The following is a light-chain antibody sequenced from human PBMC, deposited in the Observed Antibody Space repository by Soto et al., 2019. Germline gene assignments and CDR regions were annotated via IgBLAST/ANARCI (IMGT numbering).Light chain of an antibody. CDR3: QQYGYSFWT. Sequence: EIVMTQSPATLSVSPGERATLSCRASQSVSSNLAWYQQTPGQAPSLLIYGASTRATGIPARFSGSGSGTDYTLTISRLEPEDFAVYYCQQYGYSFWTFGQGTKVDIK. CDR1: QSVSSN. V-gene: IGKV3-15*01. J-gene: IGKJ1*01. CDR2: GAS.